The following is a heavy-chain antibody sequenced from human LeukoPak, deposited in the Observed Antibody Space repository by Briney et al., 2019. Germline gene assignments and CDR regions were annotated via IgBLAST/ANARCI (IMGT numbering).Heavy chain of an antibody. D-gene: IGHD3-10*01. J-gene: IGHJ4*02. Sequence: PGGSLRLSCSASGFTFSNYAMSWVRQAPGKGLEWVSGIIGSGDVSFYADSVKGRFTISRDNSKDTLYLQMSSLRAEDTAMYFCAKDEILSGVNYFASWGQGALVTVSS. CDR3: AKDEILSGVNYFAS. CDR1: GFTFSNYA. CDR2: IIGSGDVS. V-gene: IGHV3-23*01.